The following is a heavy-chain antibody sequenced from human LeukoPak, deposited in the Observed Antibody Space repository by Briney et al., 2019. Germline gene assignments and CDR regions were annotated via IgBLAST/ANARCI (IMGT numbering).Heavy chain of an antibody. D-gene: IGHD3-10*01. CDR1: GFTFSSYE. Sequence: PGGSLRLSCAASGFTFSSYEMNWVRQAPGKGLEWVSYISSSGSTIYYADSVKGRFTISRDNAKNSLYLQMNSLRAEDTAVYYCARAVTYYFGWGIYRYFDSWGRGTLVTASS. CDR2: ISSSGSTI. CDR3: ARAVTYYFGWGIYRYFDS. V-gene: IGHV3-48*03. J-gene: IGHJ4*02.